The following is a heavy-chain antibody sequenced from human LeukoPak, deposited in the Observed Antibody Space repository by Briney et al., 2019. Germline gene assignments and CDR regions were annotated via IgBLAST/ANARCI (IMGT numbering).Heavy chain of an antibody. D-gene: IGHD5-18*01. CDR2: IYYSGST. CDR1: GGSISSYY. CDR3: ARDRVGYSYGSFVY. Sequence: SETLSLTCTVSGGSISSYYWSWIRQPPGKGLEWIGYIYYSGSTNYNPYLKSRVTMSVDTSKNQFSLKLSSVTAADTAVYYCARDRVGYSYGSFVYWGQGTLVTVSS. J-gene: IGHJ4*02. V-gene: IGHV4-59*01.